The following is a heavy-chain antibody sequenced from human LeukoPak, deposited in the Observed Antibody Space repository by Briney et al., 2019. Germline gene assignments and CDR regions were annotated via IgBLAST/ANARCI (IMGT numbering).Heavy chain of an antibody. CDR3: AREGLTYCGGDCYPMY. V-gene: IGHV4-31*03. CDR2: IYYSGST. J-gene: IGHJ4*02. Sequence: SETLSLTCTVSGGSISSGGYYWSWIRQHPGKGLEWIGYIYYSGSTYYNPSLKSRVTISVDTSKNQFSLKLSSVTAADTAVYYCAREGLTYCGGDCYPMYWGQGTLVTVSS. D-gene: IGHD2-21*02. CDR1: GGSISSGGYY.